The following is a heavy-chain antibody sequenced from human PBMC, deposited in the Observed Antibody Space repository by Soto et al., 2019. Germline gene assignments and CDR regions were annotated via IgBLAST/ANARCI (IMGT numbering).Heavy chain of an antibody. CDR1: GGTINITSYY. CDR3: ARHHLQLGVGY. J-gene: IGHJ4*02. V-gene: IGHV4-39*01. Sequence: SETLSLTSTISGGTINITSYYWGWIRQPPGKGLEWIASIYYSGSSYYNPSLKSRVTISVDTSKSQFSLKLSSVTAADTAVYYCARHHLQLGVGYWGQGTRVTVSS. D-gene: IGHD5-18*01. CDR2: IYYSGSS.